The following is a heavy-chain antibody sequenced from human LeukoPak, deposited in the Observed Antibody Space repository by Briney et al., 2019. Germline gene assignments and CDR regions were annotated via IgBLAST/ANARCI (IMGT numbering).Heavy chain of an antibody. CDR3: ARGDYYDSSGYYYTVWFDP. D-gene: IGHD3-22*01. V-gene: IGHV4-39*07. J-gene: IGHJ5*02. CDR2: IYYSGST. CDR1: GGSISSSSYY. Sequence: PSETLSLTCTVSGGSISSSSYYWGWIRQPPGKGLEWIGSIYYSGSTYYNPSLKSRVTISVDTSKNQFSLKLSSVTAADTAVYYCARGDYYDSSGYYYTVWFDPWGQGTLVTVSS.